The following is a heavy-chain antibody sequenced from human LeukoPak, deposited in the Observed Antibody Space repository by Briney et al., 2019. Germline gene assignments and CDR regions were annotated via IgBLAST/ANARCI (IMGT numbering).Heavy chain of an antibody. CDR2: IYHSGST. D-gene: IGHD2-2*01. CDR1: GGSISSGDYY. V-gene: IGHV4-30-4*02. J-gene: IGHJ5*02. Sequence: PSETLSLTCTVSGGSISSGDYYWSWIRQPPGKGLEWIGYIYHSGSTYFNPSLKSRVTISVDTSKNQFSLKLSSVTAADTAVYYCARNSAYCSSTSCWDWFDPWGQGTLVTVSS. CDR3: ARNSAYCSSTSCWDWFDP.